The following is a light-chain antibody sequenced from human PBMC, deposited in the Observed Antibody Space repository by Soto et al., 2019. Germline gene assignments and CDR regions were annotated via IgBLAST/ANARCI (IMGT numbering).Light chain of an antibody. V-gene: IGLV2-8*01. CDR3: SSYAGSNNYV. CDR2: EVS. J-gene: IGLJ1*01. CDR1: SSDVGGYNY. Sequence: QSALTQPPSASGSPGQSVTISCTGTSSDVGGYNYVSWYQQHPGKAPELMIYEVSKRPSGVPDRFSGSKSGNTASLTVSGLQAEDEADYYCSSYAGSNNYVFGTGTNVTVL.